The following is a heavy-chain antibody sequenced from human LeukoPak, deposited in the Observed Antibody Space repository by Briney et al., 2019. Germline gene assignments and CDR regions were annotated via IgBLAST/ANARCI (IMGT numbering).Heavy chain of an antibody. V-gene: IGHV3-53*01. D-gene: IGHD3-3*01. J-gene: IGHJ4*02. CDR3: ARDRPWGGLNGFDY. Sequence: GGSLRLSCAASGFAFSNDYMSWVRQAPGKGLEWVSVIHTDGATYYSASVTGRFTISRDFSKHTLYLRMNSLRAEDTAIYYCARDRPWGGLNGFDYWGQGTLVTVAS. CDR2: IHTDGAT. CDR1: GFAFSNDY.